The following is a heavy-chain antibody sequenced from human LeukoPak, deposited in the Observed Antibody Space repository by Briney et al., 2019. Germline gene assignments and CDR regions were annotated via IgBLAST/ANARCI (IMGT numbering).Heavy chain of an antibody. CDR2: MNSNSGGT. CDR3: ARVPSPTAMGFFFDY. J-gene: IGHJ4*02. Sequence: ASVKVSCKASGYTFTGYYMHWVRQAPGQGLEWMGWMNSNSGGTNYAQKFQVRVTMTRDTSISTAYMELSRLRSDDTAVYYCARVPSPTAMGFFFDYWGQGTLVTVSS. D-gene: IGHD5-18*01. V-gene: IGHV1-2*02. CDR1: GYTFTGYY.